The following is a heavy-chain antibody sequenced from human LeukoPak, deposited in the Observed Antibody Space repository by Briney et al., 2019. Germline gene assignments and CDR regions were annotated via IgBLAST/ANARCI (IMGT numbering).Heavy chain of an antibody. CDR2: ISSSSSYI. CDR3: ARDRATSKKNGDPRKRYYYYYYMDV. CDR1: GFTFSSYS. J-gene: IGHJ6*03. Sequence: AGGSLRLSCAASGFTFSSYSMNWVRQAPGKGLEWVSSISSSSSYIYYADSVKGRFTISRDNAKNSLYLQMNSLRAEDTAVYYCARDRATSKKNGDPRKRYYYYYYMDVWGKGTTVTVSS. V-gene: IGHV3-21*04. D-gene: IGHD1-26*01.